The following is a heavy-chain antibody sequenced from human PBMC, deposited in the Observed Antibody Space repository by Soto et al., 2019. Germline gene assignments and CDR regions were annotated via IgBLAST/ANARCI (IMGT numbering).Heavy chain of an antibody. CDR2: ISSRSSYT. Sequence: QVQLVESGGGLVKPGGSLRLSCAASGFTFSDDYMSWVRQAPGKGLEWVSYISSRSSYTNYADSVKGRFTISRDNAKKLLYLQMNSLRAEDTAVYYCARGKGYGHYVSWGQGTLVTVSS. J-gene: IGHJ5*02. V-gene: IGHV3-11*05. CDR3: ARGKGYGHYVS. CDR1: GFTFSDDY. D-gene: IGHD4-17*01.